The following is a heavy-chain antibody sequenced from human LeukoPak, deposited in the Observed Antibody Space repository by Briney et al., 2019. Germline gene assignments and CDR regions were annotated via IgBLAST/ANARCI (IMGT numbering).Heavy chain of an antibody. D-gene: IGHD2-2*01. CDR2: IKSKTDGGTT. V-gene: IGHV3-15*01. Sequence: PGGSLRLSCAASGFTFSNAWMSWVRQAPGKGLEWVGRIKSKTDGGTTDYAAPVKGRFTISRDDSKKTLYLQMSSLKTEDTAVYYCTIEAEYQLYYFDYWGQGTLVTVSS. J-gene: IGHJ4*02. CDR1: GFTFSNAW. CDR3: TIEAEYQLYYFDY.